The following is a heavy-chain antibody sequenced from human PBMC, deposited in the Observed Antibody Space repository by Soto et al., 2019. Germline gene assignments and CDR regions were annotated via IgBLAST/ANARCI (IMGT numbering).Heavy chain of an antibody. D-gene: IGHD2-15*01. V-gene: IGHV4-34*01. J-gene: IGHJ4*02. CDR1: GGSFSGYY. CDR3: ARGSEATPDY. CDR2: INHSGST. Sequence: QVQLQQWGAGLLKPSETLSLTCAVYGGSFSGYYWSWIRQPPGKGLEWIGEINHSGSTNYNPSLKSRVTISVDTSKNQFSLKLSSVTAADMAVYYCARGSEATPDYWGQGTLVTVSS.